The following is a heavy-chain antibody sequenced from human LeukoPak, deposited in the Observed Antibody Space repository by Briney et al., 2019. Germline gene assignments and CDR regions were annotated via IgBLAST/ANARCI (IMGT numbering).Heavy chain of an antibody. D-gene: IGHD6-6*01. CDR1: GGSLNNYY. Sequence: SETLSLTCTVSGGSLNNYYWGWIRQAAGRGLEWIAYSYYSGSTDYNPSLKSRVTISVDTSNQFSLMLTSVTAADTAVYYCARQSIAARRAFDIWGQGTMVTVSS. V-gene: IGHV4-59*08. CDR3: ARQSIAARRAFDI. CDR2: SYYSGST. J-gene: IGHJ3*02.